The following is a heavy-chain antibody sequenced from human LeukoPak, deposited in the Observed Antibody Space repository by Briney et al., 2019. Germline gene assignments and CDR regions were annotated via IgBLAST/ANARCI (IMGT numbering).Heavy chain of an antibody. V-gene: IGHV4-31*03. CDR1: GGSISSGGYY. CDR3: ARVAYDILTGYYPFDY. Sequence: TLSLTCTVSGGSISSGGYYWSWIRQHPGKGLEWIGYIYYSGSTYYNPSLKSRVTISVDTSKNQFSLKLSSVTAADTAVYYCARVAYDILTGYYPFDYWGQGTLVTVSS. D-gene: IGHD3-9*01. J-gene: IGHJ4*02. CDR2: IYYSGST.